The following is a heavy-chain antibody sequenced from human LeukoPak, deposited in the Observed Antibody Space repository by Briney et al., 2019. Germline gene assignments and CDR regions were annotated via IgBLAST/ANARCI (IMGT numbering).Heavy chain of an antibody. CDR3: ARSGSYDFWSGYLGDYYYYGMDV. D-gene: IGHD3-3*01. Sequence: PSQTLSLTCTVSGGSISSGGYYWSWIRQHPGRGLEWIGYIYYSGSTYYNPSLKSRVTISVDTSKNQFSLKLSSVTAADTAVYYCARSGSYDFWSGYLGDYYYYGMDVWGQGITVTVSS. CDR1: GGSISSGGYY. J-gene: IGHJ6*02. V-gene: IGHV4-31*03. CDR2: IYYSGST.